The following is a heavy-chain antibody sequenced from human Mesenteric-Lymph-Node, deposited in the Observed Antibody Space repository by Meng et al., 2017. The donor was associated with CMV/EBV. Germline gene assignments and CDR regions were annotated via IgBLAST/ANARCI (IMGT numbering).Heavy chain of an antibody. V-gene: IGHV4-34*01. J-gene: IGHJ4*02. CDR1: GGSFSGYY. CDR2: INHSGST. D-gene: IGHD3-9*01. CDR3: ARGSSYDILTGYFDY. Sequence: QLHLHTVGAGPSKPSETLSFTCAGDGGSFSGYYWNWIRQSPEKGLEWIGEINHSGSTTYNPSFTSRIIISVDTSTNQISLNMSSVTAADTAVYYCARGSSYDILTGYFDYWGQGALVTVSS.